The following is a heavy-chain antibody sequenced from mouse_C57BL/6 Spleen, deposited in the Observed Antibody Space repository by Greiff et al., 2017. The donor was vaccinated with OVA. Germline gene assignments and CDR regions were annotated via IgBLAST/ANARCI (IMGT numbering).Heavy chain of an antibody. V-gene: IGHV2-2*01. CDR2: IWSGGST. Sequence: VQLQQSGPGLVQPSQSLSITCTVSGFSFTSYGVHWVRQSPGKGLEWLGVIWSGGSTDYNAAFISRLSISKDNSKSQVFFKMNSLQADDTAIYYCARNWDDYDGFAYWGQGTLVTVSA. CDR1: GFSFTSYG. J-gene: IGHJ3*01. CDR3: ARNWDDYDGFAY. D-gene: IGHD2-4*01.